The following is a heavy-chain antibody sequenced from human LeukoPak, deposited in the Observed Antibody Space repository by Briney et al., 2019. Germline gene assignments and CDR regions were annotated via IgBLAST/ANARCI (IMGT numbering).Heavy chain of an antibody. CDR1: GGTFSSYA. CDR3: ARARTDLESGDLAYAFEI. CDR2: IIPIFGTA. D-gene: IGHD7-27*01. J-gene: IGHJ3*02. V-gene: IGHV1-69*13. Sequence: SVKVSCKASGGTFSSYAISWVRQAPGQGLEWMGGIIPIFGTANYAQKFQGRVTITADESTSTAYMELSSLRSEDTAVYYCARARTDLESGDLAYAFEIWGQGTMITVSS.